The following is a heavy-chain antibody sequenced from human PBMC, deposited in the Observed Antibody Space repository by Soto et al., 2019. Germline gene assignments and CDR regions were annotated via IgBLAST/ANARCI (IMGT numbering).Heavy chain of an antibody. Sequence: PSETLSLTCIVSGGSISNYYWSWIRQPPGKGLEWIGYIYYSGSTNYNPSLTSRVTISVDTSKNQFSLKLSSVTAADTAVYYCAGSGYYHNSGMDVWGQGTTVTVSS. D-gene: IGHD3-22*01. V-gene: IGHV4-59*12. CDR2: IYYSGST. CDR3: AGSGYYHNSGMDV. CDR1: GGSISNYY. J-gene: IGHJ6*02.